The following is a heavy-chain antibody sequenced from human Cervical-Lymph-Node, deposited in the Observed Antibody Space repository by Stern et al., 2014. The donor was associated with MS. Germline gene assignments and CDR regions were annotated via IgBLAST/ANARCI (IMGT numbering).Heavy chain of an antibody. Sequence: VQLVQSGGGLVQPGGSQRLSCVASGSTFSTSWMSWVRQAPGKGLEWVANIKRDGSETYYLDSVKGRFTISSDNAKSSLYLEMNSLRAEDTAVYYCTRFLQSGWSDLFDSWGRGTLVTVSS. J-gene: IGHJ5*01. CDR3: TRFLQSGWSDLFDS. CDR2: IKRDGSET. D-gene: IGHD6-19*01. V-gene: IGHV3-7*01. CDR1: GSTFSTSW.